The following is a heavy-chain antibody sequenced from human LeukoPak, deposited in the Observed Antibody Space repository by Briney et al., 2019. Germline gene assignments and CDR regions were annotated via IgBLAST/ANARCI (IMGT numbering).Heavy chain of an antibody. CDR2: ISWNSGSI. V-gene: IGHV3-9*01. D-gene: IGHD6-13*01. J-gene: IGHJ4*02. CDR3: AKDRRSSSWYGYYFDY. CDR1: GFTFDGYA. Sequence: GGSLRLSCAASGFTFDGYAMHWVRQAPGKGLEWVSGISWNSGSIGYADSVKGRFTISRDNAKNSLYLQMNSLRAEDTALYYCAKDRRSSSWYGYYFDYWGQGTLVTVSS.